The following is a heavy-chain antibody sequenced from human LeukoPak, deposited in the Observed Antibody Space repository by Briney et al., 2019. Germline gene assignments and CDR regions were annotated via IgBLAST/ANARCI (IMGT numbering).Heavy chain of an antibody. D-gene: IGHD4-23*01. V-gene: IGHV1-18*01. Sequence: ASVKVSCKASGYTFTSYGISWVRQAPGQGLEWMGWISAYNGNTNYAQKLQGRVTITRDTSASTAYMELSSLRSEDTAVYYCARGRGGATVGYFDYWGQGALVTVSS. J-gene: IGHJ4*02. CDR3: ARGRGGATVGYFDY. CDR2: ISAYNGNT. CDR1: GYTFTSYG.